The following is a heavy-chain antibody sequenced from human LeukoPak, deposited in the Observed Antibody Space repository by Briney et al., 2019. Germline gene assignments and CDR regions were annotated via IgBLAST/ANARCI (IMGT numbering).Heavy chain of an antibody. J-gene: IGHJ4*02. CDR2: IYTSGST. D-gene: IGHD2-2*01. CDR3: AREDRSSTSCYHSDYYFDY. CDR1: GGSISGGSYY. Sequence: SETLSLTCTVSGGSISGGSYYWSWIRQPAGKGLEWIGRIYTSGSTNYNPSLKSRVTISVDTSKNQFSLKLSSVTAADTAVYYCAREDRSSTSCYHSDYYFDYWGQGTLVTVSS. V-gene: IGHV4-61*02.